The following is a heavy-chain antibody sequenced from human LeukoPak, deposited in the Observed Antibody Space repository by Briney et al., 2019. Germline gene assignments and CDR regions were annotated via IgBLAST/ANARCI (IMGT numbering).Heavy chain of an antibody. D-gene: IGHD5-12*01. Sequence: ASVKVTCKASGLTFTGVNYIHWVRQAPGQGPEWRGWINTNSVVTDYARKFQGRVSMPSITSLSTAYMELYRLTSDDTVMYYCTRDRLSKWSDPWSQGTLVTVSS. CDR1: GLTFTGVNY. J-gene: IGHJ5*02. V-gene: IGHV1-2*02. CDR2: INTNSVVT. CDR3: TRDRLSKWSDP.